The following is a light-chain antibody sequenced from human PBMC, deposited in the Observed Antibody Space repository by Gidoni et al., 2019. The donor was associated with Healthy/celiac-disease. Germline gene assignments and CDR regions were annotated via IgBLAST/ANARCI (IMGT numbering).Light chain of an antibody. CDR3: QQYDNLPRLT. CDR2: DAS. Sequence: DIQMTQSPSSLSASVGDRGTITCQVSQELSNYLNWYQQKPGKAPKLLIYDASNLETGVPSRFSGSGSGTDFTFTISSLEPEDIATYYCQQYDNLPRLTFGPGTKVEIK. CDR1: QELSNY. J-gene: IGKJ3*01. V-gene: IGKV1-33*01.